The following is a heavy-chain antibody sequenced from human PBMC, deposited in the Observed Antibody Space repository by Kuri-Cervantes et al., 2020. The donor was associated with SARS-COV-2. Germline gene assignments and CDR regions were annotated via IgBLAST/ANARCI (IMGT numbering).Heavy chain of an antibody. J-gene: IGHJ4*02. CDR2: ISSSSSTI. V-gene: IGHV3-11*04. CDR3: ARDANYGSRLPRKFDY. D-gene: IGHD5-12*01. CDR1: GFTFSDYY. Sequence: GESLKISCAASGFTFSDYYMSWIRQAPGKGLEWVSYISSSSSTIYYADSVKGRFTISSDNAKNSLYLQMNSLRDEDTAVYYCARDANYGSRLPRKFDYWGQGTLVTVSS.